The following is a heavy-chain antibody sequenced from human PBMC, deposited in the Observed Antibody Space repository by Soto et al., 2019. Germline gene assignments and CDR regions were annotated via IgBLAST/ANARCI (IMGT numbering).Heavy chain of an antibody. CDR2: ISWNSGSI. D-gene: IGHD5-18*01. V-gene: IGHV3-9*01. Sequence: GGSLRLSCAASGFTFDDYAMHWVRQAPGKGLEWVSGISWNSGSIGYADSVKGRFTISRDNAKNSLYLQMNSLRAEDTALYYCARAHSYGYNNYYYGMDVWGQGTTVTVSS. CDR3: ARAHSYGYNNYYYGMDV. CDR1: GFTFDDYA. J-gene: IGHJ6*02.